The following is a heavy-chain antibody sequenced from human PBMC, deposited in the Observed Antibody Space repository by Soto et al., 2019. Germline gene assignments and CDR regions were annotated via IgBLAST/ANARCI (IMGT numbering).Heavy chain of an antibody. J-gene: IGHJ5*02. CDR1: GGSISSGGYY. Sequence: SETLSLTCTVSGGSISSGGYYWSWIRQHPGKGLAWIGYIYYSGSTYYNPSLKSRVTISVATSKNQFSLKLSSVTGAETAVYYCARELGDCRGGSCYGGVWFDPWGQGTLVTVS. D-gene: IGHD2-15*01. CDR2: IYYSGST. V-gene: IGHV4-31*03. CDR3: ARELGDCRGGSCYGGVWFDP.